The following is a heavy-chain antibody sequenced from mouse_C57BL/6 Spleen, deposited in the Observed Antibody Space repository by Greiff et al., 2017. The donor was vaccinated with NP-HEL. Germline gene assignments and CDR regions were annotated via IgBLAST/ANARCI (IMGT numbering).Heavy chain of an antibody. V-gene: IGHV5-9*01. CDR3: ARGSTMDFDY. D-gene: IGHD2-1*01. CDR2: ISGGGGNT. CDR1: GFTFSSYT. Sequence: EVKLVESGGGLVKPRGSLKLSCAASGFTFSSYTMSWVRQTPEKRLEWVATISGGGGNTYYPDSVKGRFTISRDNAKNTLYLQMSSLRSEDTALYYCARGSTMDFDYWGQGTTLTVSS. J-gene: IGHJ2*01.